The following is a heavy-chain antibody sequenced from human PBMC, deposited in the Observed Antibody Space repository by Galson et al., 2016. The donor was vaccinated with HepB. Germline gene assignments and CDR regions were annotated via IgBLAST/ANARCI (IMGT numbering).Heavy chain of an antibody. V-gene: IGHV3-48*03. J-gene: IGHJ4*02. CDR3: AREPVRLDDLLTGPPKNPDY. D-gene: IGHD3-9*01. CDR1: GFTFSRYE. CDR2: ISRSGTTI. Sequence: SLRLSCAASGFTFSRYEMNWVRQAPGKGLEWVSYISRSGTTIYYADSVKGRVTISRDNAKNSLYLQMNSLRAEDTAVYYGAREPVRLDDLLTGPPKNPDYWGQGTLVTVSS.